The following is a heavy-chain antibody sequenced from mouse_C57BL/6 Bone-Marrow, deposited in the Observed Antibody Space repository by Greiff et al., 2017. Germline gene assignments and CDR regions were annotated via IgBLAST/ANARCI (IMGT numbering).Heavy chain of an antibody. D-gene: IGHD2-2*01. CDR1: GFTFSSYA. V-gene: IGHV5-4*01. Sequence: EVQVVESGGGLVKPGGSLKLSCAASGFTFSSYAMSWVRQTPEKRLEWVATISDGGSYTYYPDNVKGRFTISRDNAKNNLYLQMSHLKSEDTAMYYCAREPLYYCYTDYWGQGTTLTVSS. CDR2: ISDGGSYT. J-gene: IGHJ2*01. CDR3: AREPLYYCYTDY.